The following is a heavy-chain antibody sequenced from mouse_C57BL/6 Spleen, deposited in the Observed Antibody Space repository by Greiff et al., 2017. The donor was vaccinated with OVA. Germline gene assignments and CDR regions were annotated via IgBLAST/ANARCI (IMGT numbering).Heavy chain of an antibody. CDR2: ISSGSSTI. J-gene: IGHJ2*01. CDR3: ARPLATAFDY. D-gene: IGHD1-2*01. V-gene: IGHV5-17*01. Sequence: EVHLVESGGGLVKPGGSLKLSCAASGFTFSDYGMHWVRQAPEKGLEWVAYISSGSSTIYYADTVKGRFTISRDNAKNTLFLQMTSLRSEDTAMYYCARPLATAFDYWGQGTTLTVSS. CDR1: GFTFSDYG.